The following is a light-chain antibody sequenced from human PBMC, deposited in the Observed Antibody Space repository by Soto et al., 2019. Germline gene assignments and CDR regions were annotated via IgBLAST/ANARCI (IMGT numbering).Light chain of an antibody. CDR3: QSYDSSLSDWV. Sequence: QSVLTQPPSVSGAPGQRVTISCTGSSSNIGSGYDVHWYQQLPGTAPKLLIYGNTNRPSGVPDRFSGSKSGTSASLAITGLQAEDEADYYCQSYDSSLSDWVFGGGTQLPS. V-gene: IGLV1-40*01. J-gene: IGLJ3*02. CDR2: GNT. CDR1: SSNIGSGYD.